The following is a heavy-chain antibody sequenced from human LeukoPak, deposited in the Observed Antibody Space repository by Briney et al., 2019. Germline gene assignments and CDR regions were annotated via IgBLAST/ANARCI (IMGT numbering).Heavy chain of an antibody. V-gene: IGHV3-30*03. CDR3: ARDRRGLNYDISPYYYYYMDV. D-gene: IGHD3-9*01. Sequence: SGRSLRLSCAASGFTFSSYGMHWVRQAPGKGLEWVAFISYDGSNKYYADSVKGRFTTSRDNSKNTLYLQMNSLRAEDTAVYYCARDRRGLNYDISPYYYYYMDVWGKGTTVTVSS. J-gene: IGHJ6*03. CDR1: GFTFSSYG. CDR2: ISYDGSNK.